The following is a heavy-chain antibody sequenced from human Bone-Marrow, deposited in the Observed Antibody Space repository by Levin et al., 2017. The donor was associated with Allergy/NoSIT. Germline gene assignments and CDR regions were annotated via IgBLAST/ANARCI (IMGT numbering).Heavy chain of an antibody. J-gene: IGHJ6*02. V-gene: IGHV1-18*01. CDR2: ISGYNGDT. Sequence: GESLKISCKAAGYRLTNYGMSWVRQAPGQGLEWMGWISGYNGDTKYAERFQDRVTMTTDTATTTVYKELRRMKSDDTEVYYCARERGILRFLEWPLSGMDVWGQGTTVTVSS. CDR3: ARERGILRFLEWPLSGMDV. CDR1: GYRLTNYG. D-gene: IGHD3-3*01.